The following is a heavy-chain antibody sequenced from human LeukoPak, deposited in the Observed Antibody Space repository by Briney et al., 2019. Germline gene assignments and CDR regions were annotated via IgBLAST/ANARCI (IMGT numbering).Heavy chain of an antibody. D-gene: IGHD1-26*01. J-gene: IGHJ4*02. Sequence: GGSLRLSCAASGFTVSSNYMSWVRQAPGKGPEWVSGITGSGGSTYYAESVKGRFTISRDNSKNTLYLQMNSLRVEDTAIYFCATRPASETYFAVFDYWGQGTLVTVSS. CDR3: ATRPASETYFAVFDY. CDR1: GFTVSSNY. V-gene: IGHV3-23*01. CDR2: ITGSGGST.